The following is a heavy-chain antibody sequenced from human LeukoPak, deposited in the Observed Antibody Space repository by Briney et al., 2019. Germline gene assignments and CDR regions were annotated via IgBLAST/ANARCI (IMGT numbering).Heavy chain of an antibody. CDR1: GFTFSSYS. V-gene: IGHV3-21*01. Sequence: GGSLRLSCAASGFTFSSYSMNWVRQAPGKGLEWVSSISSSSSYIYYADSVKGRFTISRDNAKNSLYLQMNSLRAEDTAVYYCARRYSSSWNDAFDIWGQGTMVTVSS. J-gene: IGHJ3*02. CDR3: ARRYSSSWNDAFDI. D-gene: IGHD6-13*01. CDR2: ISSSSSYI.